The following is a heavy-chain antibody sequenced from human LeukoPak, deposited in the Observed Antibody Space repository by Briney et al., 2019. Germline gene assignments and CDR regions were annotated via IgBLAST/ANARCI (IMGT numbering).Heavy chain of an antibody. J-gene: IGHJ4*02. Sequence: SETLSLTCTVSGGSISSYYWSWIRQPAGKGLEWIGRIYTSGSTNYNPSLKSRVTMSVDTSKNQFSLKLSSVTAADTAVYCCARGYYYDSSGYPTRWGQGTLVTVSS. CDR1: GGSISSYY. CDR3: ARGYYYDSSGYPTR. V-gene: IGHV4-4*07. D-gene: IGHD3-22*01. CDR2: IYTSGST.